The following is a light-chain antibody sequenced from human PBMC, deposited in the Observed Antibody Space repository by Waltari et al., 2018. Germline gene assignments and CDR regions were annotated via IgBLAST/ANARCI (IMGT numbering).Light chain of an antibody. CDR2: GRN. CDR3: NCRDSSGNHR. J-gene: IGLJ2*01. CDR1: SLKTYX. Sequence: SSELTQDPAVSVAVGQTVRITCQGDSLKTYXXSWYQQKPGQAPLLVIYGRNDRPSGIPDRFFGASTGDKSSLTITGAQAEDEAVYFCNCRDSSGNHRFGGGTKLTVL. V-gene: IGLV3-19*01.